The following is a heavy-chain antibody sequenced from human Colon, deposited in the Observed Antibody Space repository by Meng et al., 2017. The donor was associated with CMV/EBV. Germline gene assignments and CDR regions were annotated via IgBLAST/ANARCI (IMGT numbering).Heavy chain of an antibody. Sequence: SETLSLTCTVPGGSTSNYYWSWIRQPPGKGLEWIGYTYYSGSTNYNPSLKSRVTISVDTPKNQFSLKLSSVTAADTAVYFCSRHRSDCSTTSCHQRGYYFDYWGQGTLVTVSS. CDR1: GGSTSNYY. J-gene: IGHJ4*02. D-gene: IGHD2-2*01. V-gene: IGHV4-59*01. CDR2: TYYSGST. CDR3: SRHRSDCSTTSCHQRGYYFDY.